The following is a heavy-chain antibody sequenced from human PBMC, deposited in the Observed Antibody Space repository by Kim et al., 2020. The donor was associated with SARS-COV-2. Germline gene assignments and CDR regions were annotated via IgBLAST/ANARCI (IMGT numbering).Heavy chain of an antibody. Sequence: QKGQGRVTITADESTSTAYMGVSSLRTEDTAVYYCARDRDITGTTPWFDPWGQGTLVTVSS. D-gene: IGHD1-7*01. CDR3: ARDRDITGTTPWFDP. V-gene: IGHV1-69*01. J-gene: IGHJ5*02.